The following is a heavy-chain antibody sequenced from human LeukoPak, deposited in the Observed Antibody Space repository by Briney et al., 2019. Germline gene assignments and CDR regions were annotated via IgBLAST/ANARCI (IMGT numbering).Heavy chain of an antibody. CDR2: IKQDGSEK. V-gene: IGHV3-7*01. CDR1: GFTFSSYW. J-gene: IGHJ4*02. Sequence: GGSLRLSCAASGFTFSSYWMSWVRQAPGKGLEWVANIKQDGSEKYYVDSVKGRFTISRDNAKNSLYLQMNSLRAEDTAVYYCARANSYVISYYFDYWGQGTLVTVSS. CDR3: ARANSYVISYYFDY. D-gene: IGHD5-18*01.